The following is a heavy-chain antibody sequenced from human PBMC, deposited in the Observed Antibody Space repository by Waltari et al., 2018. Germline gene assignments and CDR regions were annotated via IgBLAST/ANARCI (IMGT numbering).Heavy chain of an antibody. CDR1: GFTFSSYA. CDR3: AKGQKTIYYYYGMDV. V-gene: IGHV3-23*01. D-gene: IGHD3-3*01. J-gene: IGHJ6*02. Sequence: AASGFTFSSYAMSWVRQAPGKGLEWVSAISGSGGSTYYADSVKGRFTISRDNSKNTLYLQMNSLRAEDTAVYYCAKGQKTIYYYYGMDVWGQGTTVTVSS. CDR2: ISGSGGST.